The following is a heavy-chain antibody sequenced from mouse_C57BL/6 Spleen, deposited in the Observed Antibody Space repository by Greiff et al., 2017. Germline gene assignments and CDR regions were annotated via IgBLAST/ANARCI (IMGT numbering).Heavy chain of an antibody. J-gene: IGHJ4*01. CDR2: ISSGGDYI. D-gene: IGHD2-5*01. CDR3: TRDSYSNYYAMDY. V-gene: IGHV5-9-1*02. Sequence: EVQLVESGEGLVKPGGSLKLSCAASGFTFRRYAMSWVRQPPEKRLEWVAYISSGGDYIYYADTVKGRFTISIDNARHTLYLQMSSLKSEDTAMYYCTRDSYSNYYAMDYWGQGTSVTVSS. CDR1: GFTFRRYA.